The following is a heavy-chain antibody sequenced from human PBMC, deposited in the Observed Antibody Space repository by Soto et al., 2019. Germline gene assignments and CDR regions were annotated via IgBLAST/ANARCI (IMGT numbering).Heavy chain of an antibody. Sequence: SVKVSCKASGGTFSSYAISWVRQAPGQGLEWMGGIIPIFGTANYAQKFQGRVTITADESTSTAYMELSSLRSEDTAVYYCARDDGVDGSGSYNAFDIWGQGTMVTVSS. D-gene: IGHD3-10*01. V-gene: IGHV1-69*13. CDR2: IIPIFGTA. J-gene: IGHJ3*02. CDR3: ARDDGVDGSGSYNAFDI. CDR1: GGTFSSYA.